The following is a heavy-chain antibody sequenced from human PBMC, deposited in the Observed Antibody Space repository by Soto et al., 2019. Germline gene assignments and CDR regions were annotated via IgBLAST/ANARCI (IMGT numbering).Heavy chain of an antibody. CDR2: IKSKTDGGTT. CDR1: GFTFSNAW. D-gene: IGHD3-3*01. V-gene: IGHV3-15*01. J-gene: IGHJ6*02. CDR3: TTSKGTYYDFWSGYYRGYYYYYGMDV. Sequence: EVQLVESGGGLVKPGGSLRLSCAASGFTFSNAWMSWVRQAPGKGLEWVGRIKSKTDGGTTDYAAPVKGRFTISRDDSKNTLYLQMNSLKTEDTAVYYCTTSKGTYYDFWSGYYRGYYYYYGMDVWGQGTTVTVSS.